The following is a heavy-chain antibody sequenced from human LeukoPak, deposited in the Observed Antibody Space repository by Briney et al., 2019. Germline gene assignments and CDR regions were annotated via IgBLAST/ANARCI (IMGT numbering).Heavy chain of an antibody. J-gene: IGHJ2*01. D-gene: IGHD3-10*01. V-gene: IGHV4-59*12. CDR1: GGSISSYY. Sequence: SETLSLTCSVSGGSISSYYWSWIRQPPGKGLEWIGYIYYSGSTSYNPSLKSRVTISVDTSTNQFSLKLSSVTAADTAVYYCARGPGTYWYFDLWGRGTLVTVSS. CDR2: IYYSGST. CDR3: ARGPGTYWYFDL.